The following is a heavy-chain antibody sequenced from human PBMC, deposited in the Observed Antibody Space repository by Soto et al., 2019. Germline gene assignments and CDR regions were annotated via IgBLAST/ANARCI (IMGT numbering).Heavy chain of an antibody. CDR1: GFIFSSYT. Sequence: EVQLVESGGGLVKPGGSLRLSCAASGFIFSSYTMNWVRQAPGKGLEWVSSISASSTYIYYADSLKGRFTISRDNAYNSLYMQMNSLRAEDTAVYYCARGCLRDPWRYWGQGTLVTVSS. D-gene: IGHD5-12*01. V-gene: IGHV3-21*01. CDR2: ISASSTYI. CDR3: ARGCLRDPWRY. J-gene: IGHJ4*02.